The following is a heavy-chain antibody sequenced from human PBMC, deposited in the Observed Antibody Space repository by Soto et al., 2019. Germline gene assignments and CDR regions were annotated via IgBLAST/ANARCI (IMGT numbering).Heavy chain of an antibody. V-gene: IGHV2-26*01. CDR3: ARMETWELSLYRKPGPFDY. J-gene: IGHJ4*02. Sequence: QVTLKESGPVLVKPTETLTLTCTVSGFSLSNARMGVSWIRQPPGKALEWLAHIFSNDEKSYSTSLKSRLTISKDTSKSQVVLTMTNMDPVDTATYYCARMETWELSLYRKPGPFDYWGQGTLVTVSS. D-gene: IGHD3-16*02. CDR2: IFSNDEK. CDR1: GFSLSNARMG.